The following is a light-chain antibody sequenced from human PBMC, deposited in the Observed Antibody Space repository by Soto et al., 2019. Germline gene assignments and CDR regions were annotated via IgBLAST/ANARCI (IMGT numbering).Light chain of an antibody. V-gene: IGKV3-20*01. CDR3: QQYESFPLT. CDR2: GAS. J-gene: IGKJ4*02. CDR1: RSVSSDY. Sequence: EIVLTQSPGTLSLSPGERPTLSCRASRSVSSDYLAWYQQKPGQAPRLLIHGASNRAACIPDRFSGRGSGTDFTLTISRLEPEDFAVYYCQQYESFPLTFGGGTKVDIK.